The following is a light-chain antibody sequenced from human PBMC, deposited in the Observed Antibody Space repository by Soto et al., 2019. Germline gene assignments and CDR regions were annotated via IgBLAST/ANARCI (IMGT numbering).Light chain of an antibody. J-gene: IGLJ3*02. CDR1: SSDVGGYNF. CDR3: SSYAGSTNWV. V-gene: IGLV2-8*01. CDR2: EVN. Sequence: QSALTQPPSASGSPGQSVTISCTGTSSDVGGYNFVSWYQQHPGKAPKLMISEVNKRPSGVPDRFSGSKSGNTASLTVSGLQAEDEADYYCSSYAGSTNWVFGGGTKLTVL.